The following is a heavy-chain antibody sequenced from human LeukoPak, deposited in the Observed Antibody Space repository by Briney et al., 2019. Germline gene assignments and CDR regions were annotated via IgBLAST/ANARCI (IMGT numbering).Heavy chain of an antibody. CDR2: MFYSGSF. J-gene: IGHJ3*02. Sequence: PSETLSLTCTVSGGSIRGYYWCWIRHPQRQGQEWIGYMFYSGSFNSNPPLKSRVTISGDTSKNHPSLSLIYVIAPDTALYYCARAPYTGDAFDIWGQATMVTVSS. V-gene: IGHV4-59*13. CDR3: ARAPYTGDAFDI. CDR1: GGSIRGYY.